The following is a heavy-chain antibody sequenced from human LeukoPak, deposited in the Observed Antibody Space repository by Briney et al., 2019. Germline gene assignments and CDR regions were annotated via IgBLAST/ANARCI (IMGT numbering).Heavy chain of an antibody. CDR2: IYYSGST. CDR1: GGSISSSSYY. V-gene: IGHV4-39*01. J-gene: IGHJ4*02. CDR3: ARHGNLLLWFGETYFDY. Sequence: SETLSLTCTVSGGSISSSSYYWGWIRQPPGKGLEWIGSIYYSGSTYYNPSLKSRVTISVDTSKNQFSLKLSSVTAADTAVYYCARHGNLLLWFGETYFDYWGQGTLVTVSS. D-gene: IGHD3-10*01.